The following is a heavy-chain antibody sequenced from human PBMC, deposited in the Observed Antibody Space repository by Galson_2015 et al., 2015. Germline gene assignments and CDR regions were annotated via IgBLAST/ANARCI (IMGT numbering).Heavy chain of an antibody. CDR2: IDWDDDK. Sequence: PALVKPTQTLTLTCTFSGFSLSTSGMCVSWIRQPPGKALEWLALIDWDDDKYYSTSLKTRLTISKDTSKNQVVLTMTNMDPVDTATYYCARMCLREDWLTRAYGDNEAYWGQGTLVTVSS. D-gene: IGHD4-17*01. CDR3: ARMCLREDWLTRAYGDNEAY. V-gene: IGHV2-70*01. CDR1: GFSLSTSGMC. J-gene: IGHJ4*02.